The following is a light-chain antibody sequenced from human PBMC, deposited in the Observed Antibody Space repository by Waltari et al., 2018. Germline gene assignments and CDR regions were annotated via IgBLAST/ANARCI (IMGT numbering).Light chain of an antibody. CDR3: QQYDTSPPGYT. Sequence: EIVLTQSTGPLSLSPGERATLSCRASQSVNSRYLAWYQQKPGQAPRLLISGASSRATGIPDGFSGSGSGTDFTLTISRLEPEDFAVYYCQQYDTSPPGYTFGQGTKLEIK. V-gene: IGKV3-20*01. CDR2: GAS. J-gene: IGKJ2*01. CDR1: QSVNSRY.